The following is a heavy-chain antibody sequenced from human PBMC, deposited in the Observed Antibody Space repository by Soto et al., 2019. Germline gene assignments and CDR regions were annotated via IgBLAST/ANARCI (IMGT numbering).Heavy chain of an antibody. J-gene: IGHJ1*01. CDR1: GFSVSSNY. CDR2: IHNGGET. Sequence: GSLRLSCAASGFSVSSNYMNWVRQAPGKGLEWVSIIHNGGETYYADSVKDRFTVSRDNSKNTVFLQMNSLRAEDTAVYYCARDSWSQYWGQGTLVTVSS. V-gene: IGHV3-66*01. CDR3: ARDSWSQY. D-gene: IGHD2-15*01.